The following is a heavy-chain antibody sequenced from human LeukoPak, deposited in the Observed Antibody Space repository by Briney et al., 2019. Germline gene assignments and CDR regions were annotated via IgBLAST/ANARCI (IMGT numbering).Heavy chain of an antibody. V-gene: IGHV4-59*01. CDR3: ARAETLAAIYFDF. Sequence: SETLSLTCSVSGGSISPYYWSWFRQPPGKGLEWIRYIFHSGITTYNPSLKSRVTISLDLSKNQFFLRLTSVTAADTAMYYCARAETLAAIYFDFWGQGSLVTVSS. CDR1: GGSISPYY. CDR2: IFHSGIT. J-gene: IGHJ4*02. D-gene: IGHD6-25*01.